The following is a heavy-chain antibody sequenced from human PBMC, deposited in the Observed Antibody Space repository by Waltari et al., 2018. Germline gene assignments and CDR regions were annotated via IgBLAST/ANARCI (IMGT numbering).Heavy chain of an antibody. CDR3: ARDLPSGWYMILFDP. CDR2: ISSSSSTI. J-gene: IGHJ5*02. CDR1: GFTFSSYS. D-gene: IGHD6-19*01. Sequence: EVQLVESGGGLVQPGGSLRLSCAASGFTFSSYSMNWVRQAPGKGLEWVSYISSSSSTIYYADSVKGRFTISRDNAKNSLYLQMNSLRDEDTAVYYCARDLPSGWYMILFDPWGQGTLVTVSS. V-gene: IGHV3-48*02.